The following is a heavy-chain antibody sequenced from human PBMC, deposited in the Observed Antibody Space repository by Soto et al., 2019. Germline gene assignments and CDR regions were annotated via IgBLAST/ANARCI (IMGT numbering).Heavy chain of an antibody. CDR2: IWSDGSNQ. D-gene: IGHD2-15*01. CDR1: GFIFTNHG. J-gene: IGHJ4*02. Sequence: QVHLVESGGGVVQPGRSLRLSCAASGFIFTNHGMHWVRQAPGKGLQWVAVIWSDGSNQNYADSVKGRFTISRDNSKNTVYLQINNLRAEDTAVYYCARDPPSPVVGPTGLFDVWGQGTLVTVSS. V-gene: IGHV3-33*01. CDR3: ARDPPSPVVGPTGLFDV.